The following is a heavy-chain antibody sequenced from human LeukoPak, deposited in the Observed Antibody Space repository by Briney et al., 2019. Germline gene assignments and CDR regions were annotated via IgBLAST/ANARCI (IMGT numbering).Heavy chain of an antibody. Sequence: SEALSLTCTVSGGSISSSSYYWGWIRQPPGKGLEWIGSIYYSGSTYYNPSLKSRVTISVDTSKNQFSLKLSPVTAADTAVYYCARDLGYYDSSGYYYIAFDIWGQGTMVTVSS. CDR1: GGSISSSSYY. CDR2: IYYSGST. CDR3: ARDLGYYDSSGYYYIAFDI. D-gene: IGHD3-22*01. V-gene: IGHV4-39*07. J-gene: IGHJ3*02.